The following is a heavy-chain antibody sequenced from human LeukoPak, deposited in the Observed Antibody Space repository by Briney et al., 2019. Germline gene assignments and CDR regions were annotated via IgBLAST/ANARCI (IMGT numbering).Heavy chain of an antibody. CDR3: ARVQKGSGSGLGFDY. V-gene: IGHV3-23*01. J-gene: IGHJ4*02. CDR2: ISGSGGYT. D-gene: IGHD3-10*01. Sequence: GGSLRLSCAASGFTFSSYAMSWVRQAPGKGLEWVSAISGSGGYTYSADSVKGRFTISRDNSKNTLYLQMNSLRAEDTAVYYCARVQKGSGSGLGFDYWGQGTLVTVSS. CDR1: GFTFSSYA.